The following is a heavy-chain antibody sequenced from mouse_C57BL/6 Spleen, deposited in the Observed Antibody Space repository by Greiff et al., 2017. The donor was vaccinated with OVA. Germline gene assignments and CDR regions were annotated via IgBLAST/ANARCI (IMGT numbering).Heavy chain of an antibody. CDR3: ARTTTVVALYWYFDV. CDR1: GFSLTSYA. J-gene: IGHJ1*03. V-gene: IGHV2-9-1*01. D-gene: IGHD1-1*01. CDR2: IWTGGGT. Sequence: VQLVESGPGLVAPSQSLSITCTVSGFSLTSYAISWVRQPPGKGLEWLGVIWTGGGTNYNSALKSRLSISKDNSKSQVFLKMNSLQTDDTARYYCARTTTVVALYWYFDVWGTGTTVTVSS.